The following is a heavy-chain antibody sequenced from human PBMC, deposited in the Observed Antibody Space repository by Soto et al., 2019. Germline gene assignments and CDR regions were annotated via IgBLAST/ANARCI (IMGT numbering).Heavy chain of an antibody. V-gene: IGHV4-34*01. CDR2: MSHSGGT. CDR1: GGFVSSGSYY. J-gene: IGHJ3*02. Sequence: QVQLQQWGAGLLKPSETLSLTCAVYGGFVSSGSYYWSWIRQPPGKGLEWIGEMSHSGGTHFNPSLKGRVTTSVDTSKNQFSLKMSSVTAAYTALYYCARVERGTATTVVDAFDIWGPGTMVTVSS. D-gene: IGHD1-1*01. CDR3: ARVERGTATTVVDAFDI.